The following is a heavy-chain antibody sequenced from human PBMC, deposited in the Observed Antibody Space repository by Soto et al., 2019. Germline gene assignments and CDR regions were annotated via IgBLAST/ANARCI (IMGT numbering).Heavy chain of an antibody. V-gene: IGHV3-74*01. Sequence: HPGGSLRLSCAASGFDFSNAWMHWVRQAPGKGLVWVSHVNSDGTITTYADSVKGRFTISRDNAKNTVYLQMNSLRVEDTAVYYCAKSGYSSGWPNWFDPWGQGTLVTVSS. D-gene: IGHD6-19*01. J-gene: IGHJ5*02. CDR3: AKSGYSSGWPNWFDP. CDR2: VNSDGTIT. CDR1: GFDFSNAW.